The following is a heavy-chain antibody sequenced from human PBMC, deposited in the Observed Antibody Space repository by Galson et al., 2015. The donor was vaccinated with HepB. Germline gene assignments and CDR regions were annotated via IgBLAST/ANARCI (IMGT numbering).Heavy chain of an antibody. CDR3: VREGSIIIPAAIFDY. CDR2: IKQDGSEK. V-gene: IGHV3-7*01. Sequence: SLRLSCAASGFTFNYYWMSWVRQAPGKGLEWVANIKQDGSEKYYVDSVKGRFTVSRDNAKNSLYLQMNSLRADDTAVYYCVREGSIIIPAAIFDYWGQGTLVTVSS. D-gene: IGHD2-2*01. CDR1: GFTFNYYW. J-gene: IGHJ4*02.